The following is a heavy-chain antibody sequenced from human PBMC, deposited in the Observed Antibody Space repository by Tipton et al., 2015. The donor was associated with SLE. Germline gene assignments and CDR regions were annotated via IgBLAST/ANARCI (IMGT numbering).Heavy chain of an antibody. D-gene: IGHD6-19*01. CDR3: ARDLGLVNDY. CDR1: GYSISSGYY. J-gene: IGHJ4*02. V-gene: IGHV4-38-2*02. CDR2: IYHSGST. Sequence: LRLSCTVSGYSISSGYYWGWIRQPPGKGLEWIGSIYHSGSTYYNPSLKSRVTISVDTSKSQFSLKLSSVTAADTAVYYCARDLGLVNDYWGQGTLVTVSS.